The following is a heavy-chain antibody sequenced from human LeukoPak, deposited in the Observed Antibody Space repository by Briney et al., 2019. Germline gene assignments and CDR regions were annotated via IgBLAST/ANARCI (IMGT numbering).Heavy chain of an antibody. Sequence: SGGSLRLSCAASGFTFSTYGMTWVRQAPGKGLEWVSSISGSGGSTYYADSVKGRFTVSRDNSKNTLYLQMNSLRAEDTAVYYCAIGDSLGELSSSFEYWDQGTLVTVSS. V-gene: IGHV3-23*01. CDR1: GFTFSTYG. CDR3: AIGDSLGELSSSFEY. D-gene: IGHD3-16*02. J-gene: IGHJ4*02. CDR2: ISGSGGST.